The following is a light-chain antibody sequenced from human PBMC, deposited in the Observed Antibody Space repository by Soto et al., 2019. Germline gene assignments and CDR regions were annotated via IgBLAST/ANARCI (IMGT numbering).Light chain of an antibody. CDR1: SSDVGGYNY. V-gene: IGLV2-14*01. CDR2: EVS. J-gene: IGLJ3*02. Sequence: QSALTQPASVSGSPGHSITISCTGTSSDVGGYNYVSWYQQHPGKAPKLMIDEVSNRPSGVSNRFSGSKSGNTASLIISGLQDDDDADYYCSSDTSSSTLGVFGGGTKLTVL. CDR3: SSDTSSSTLGV.